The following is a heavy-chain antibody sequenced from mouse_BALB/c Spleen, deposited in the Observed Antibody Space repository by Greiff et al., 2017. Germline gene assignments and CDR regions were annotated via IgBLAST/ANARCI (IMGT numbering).Heavy chain of an antibody. Sequence: EVKLVESGGGLVKLGGSLKLSCAASGFTFSSYYMSWVRQTPEKRLELVAAINSNGGSTYYPDTVKGRFTISRDNAKNTLYLQMSSLKSEDTALYYCARQEMNYYAMDYWGQGTSVTVSS. CDR2: INSNGGST. J-gene: IGHJ4*01. CDR3: ARQEMNYYAMDY. CDR1: GFTFSSYY. V-gene: IGHV5-6-2*01.